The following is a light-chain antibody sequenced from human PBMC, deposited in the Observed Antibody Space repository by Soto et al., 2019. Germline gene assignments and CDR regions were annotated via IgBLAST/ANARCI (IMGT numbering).Light chain of an antibody. CDR2: EVS. CDR3: SSYTGNSIRV. V-gene: IGLV2-14*01. CDR1: SSDVGGYKY. Sequence: QSVLTQTASVSGSPGQSITISCTGTSSDVGGYKYVSWHQQHPGRVPKLIIYEVSNRPSGVSYRLSGPKSGNTASLTISGLQPEDEADYYCSSYTGNSIRVFGTGTKVTVL. J-gene: IGLJ1*01.